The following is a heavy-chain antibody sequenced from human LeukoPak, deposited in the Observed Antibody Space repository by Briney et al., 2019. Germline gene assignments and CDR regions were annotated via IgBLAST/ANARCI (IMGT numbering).Heavy chain of an antibody. CDR1: GGSISSYY. Sequence: SETLSLTCTVSGGSISSYYWSWIRQPPGKGLEWIGYIYYSGSTNYNPSLKSRVTISVDTSKNQFSLKLSSVTAADTAVYYCARSSKVDLPPPYYYYYYYMDVWGKGTTVTVSS. CDR2: IYYSGST. V-gene: IGHV4-59*01. J-gene: IGHJ6*03. CDR3: ARSSKVDLPPPYYYYYYYMDV. D-gene: IGHD2-15*01.